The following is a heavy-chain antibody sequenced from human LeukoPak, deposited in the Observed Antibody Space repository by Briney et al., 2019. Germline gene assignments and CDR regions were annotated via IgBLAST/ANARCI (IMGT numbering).Heavy chain of an antibody. D-gene: IGHD6-13*01. V-gene: IGHV4-4*07. J-gene: IGHJ4*02. CDR1: GGSISSYY. Sequence: SETLSLTCTVSGGSISSYYWSWIRQPAGKGLEWIGRIYTSGSTNYNPSLKSRVIMSVDTSKNQFSLKLSSVTAADTAVYYCASSMAAAGNSSFDYWGQGTLVTVSS. CDR3: ASSMAAAGNSSFDY. CDR2: IYTSGST.